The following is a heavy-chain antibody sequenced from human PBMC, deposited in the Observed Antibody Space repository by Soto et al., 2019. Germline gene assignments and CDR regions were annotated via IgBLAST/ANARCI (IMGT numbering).Heavy chain of an antibody. J-gene: IGHJ5*02. CDR3: ARVIWSGHLTSDL. Sequence: EVQVVESGGGLVQPGGSLRLSFAASGFTLSSISMNWVRQAPGKGLEWISYISSSSSTIYADSVKGRFTISRDNAKNSLYLQMNSLRDEDTAVYYCARVIWSGHLTSDLWGQGTLVTVSS. V-gene: IGHV3-48*02. CDR1: GFTLSSIS. D-gene: IGHD3-3*01. CDR2: ISSSSSTI.